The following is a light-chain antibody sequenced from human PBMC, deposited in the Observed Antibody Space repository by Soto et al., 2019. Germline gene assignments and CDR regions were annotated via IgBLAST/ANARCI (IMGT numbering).Light chain of an antibody. CDR3: QQRAIWVT. Sequence: ELVLTQSPATLSLSPGQRATLSCRASQSVSSYLGWFQQKPGQAPRLLIYDASNRATGIPARFSGSGSGTDFTLTISSLEPEDSAVYYCQQRAIWVTFGQGTRLEI. CDR2: DAS. J-gene: IGKJ5*01. V-gene: IGKV3-11*01. CDR1: QSVSSY.